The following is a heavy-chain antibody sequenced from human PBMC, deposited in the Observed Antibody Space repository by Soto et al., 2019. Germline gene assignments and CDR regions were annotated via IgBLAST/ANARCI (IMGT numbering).Heavy chain of an antibody. V-gene: IGHV5-51*01. CDR1: GYFFAGYW. Sequence: VQLVQSRTEVKKPGESLKISCKGSGYFFAGYWIAWVRQMPGKGLEWMGIIYPDNSNTKYSRSFQGQVTISADKSSSTAYLQWSSLKASDTAIYYCARQGAAVPTVPLIWFDPWGQGTLVTVSS. J-gene: IGHJ5*02. D-gene: IGHD6-13*01. CDR2: IYPDNSNT. CDR3: ARQGAAVPTVPLIWFDP.